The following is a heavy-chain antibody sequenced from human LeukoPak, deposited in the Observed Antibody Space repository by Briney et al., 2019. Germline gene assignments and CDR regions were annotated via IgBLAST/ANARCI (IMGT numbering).Heavy chain of an antibody. CDR2: INHSGST. J-gene: IGHJ4*02. CDR3: ARGIYYDSSGPDY. V-gene: IGHV4-34*01. D-gene: IGHD3-22*01. CDR1: GGSFSGYY. Sequence: PSETLSLTCAVHGGSFSGYYWSWIRQPPGKGLELIGEINHSGSTNYNPSLKSRVTISVDTSKNQFSLKLSSVPAADTAVYYCARGIYYDSSGPDYWGQGTLVTVSS.